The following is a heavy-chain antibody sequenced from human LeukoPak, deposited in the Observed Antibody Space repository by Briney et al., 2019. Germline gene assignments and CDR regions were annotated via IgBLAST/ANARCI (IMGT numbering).Heavy chain of an antibody. Sequence: KPSETLSLTCAVYGGSFSGYYWSWIRQSPGKGPEWIGELNQSGITNYNPSLKTRVTISVDTSKNQLSLKLRSVTAADTAVYYCARDDRRYCSGGTCYSRDYWGQGTLVTVSS. CDR2: LNQSGIT. CDR3: ARDDRRYCSGGTCYSRDY. CDR1: GGSFSGYY. J-gene: IGHJ4*02. D-gene: IGHD2-15*01. V-gene: IGHV4-34*01.